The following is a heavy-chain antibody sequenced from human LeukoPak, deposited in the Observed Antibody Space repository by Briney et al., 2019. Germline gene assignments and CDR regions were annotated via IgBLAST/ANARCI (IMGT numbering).Heavy chain of an antibody. V-gene: IGHV1-2*02. CDR1: GYTFTGYY. J-gene: IGHJ3*02. CDR3: ATDYYGSGSYSEI. CDR2: INPNSGGT. D-gene: IGHD3-10*01. Sequence: ASVKVSCKASGYTFTGYYMHWVRQAPGQGLEWMGGINPNSGGTNYAQKFQGRVTMTRDTSISTAYMELSRLRSDDTAVYYCATDYYGSGSYSEIWGQGTMVTVSS.